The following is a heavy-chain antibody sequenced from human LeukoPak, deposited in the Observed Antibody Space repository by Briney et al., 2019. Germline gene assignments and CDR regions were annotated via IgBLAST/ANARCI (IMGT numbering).Heavy chain of an antibody. J-gene: IGHJ6*03. CDR1: GGSISSYY. V-gene: IGHV4-59*01. CDR3: ARDAPYNWNDADYMDV. D-gene: IGHD1-1*01. Sequence: SETLSLTCTVSGGSISSYYWSWIRQPPGKGLEWIGYIYYSGSTNYNPSLKSRVTISVDTSKNQFSLKLSSVTAADTAVYYCARDAPYNWNDADYMDVWGEGTTVTVSS. CDR2: IYYSGST.